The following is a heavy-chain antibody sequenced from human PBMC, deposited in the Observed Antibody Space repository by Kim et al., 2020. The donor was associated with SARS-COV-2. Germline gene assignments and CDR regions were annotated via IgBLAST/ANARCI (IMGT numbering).Heavy chain of an antibody. V-gene: IGHV3-11*04. Sequence: GGSLRLSCAASGFTFSDYYMSWIRQAPGKGLEWVSYISSSGSTIDYADSVKGRFTISRDNAKNSLYLQMNSLRAEDTAVYYCARDLKQQQLSAYYYYGMDVWGQGTTDTVSS. J-gene: IGHJ6*01. D-gene: IGHD6-13*01. CDR3: ARDLKQQQLSAYYYYGMDV. CDR1: GFTFSDYY. CDR2: ISSSGSTI.